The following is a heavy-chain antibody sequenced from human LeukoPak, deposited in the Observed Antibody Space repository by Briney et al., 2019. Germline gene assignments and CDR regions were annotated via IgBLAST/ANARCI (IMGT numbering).Heavy chain of an antibody. CDR3: ARDGHYGDPDGMDV. J-gene: IGHJ6*02. D-gene: IGHD4-17*01. Sequence: GGSLRLSCAASGFTFSSYWMSWVRQAPGKGLEWAANIKQDGSEKYYVDSVKGRFTISRDNAKNSLYLQMNSLRAEDTAVYYCARDGHYGDPDGMDVWGQGTTVTVSS. V-gene: IGHV3-7*01. CDR1: GFTFSSYW. CDR2: IKQDGSEK.